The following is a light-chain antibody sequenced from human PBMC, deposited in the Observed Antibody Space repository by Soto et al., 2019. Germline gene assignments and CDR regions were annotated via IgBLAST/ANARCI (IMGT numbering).Light chain of an antibody. Sequence: DIVMTQSPATLSVSPGERATLSCRASQDIDINIAWYQQKPGQSPTLLIYDASTRASGLPARFSGSGSGAAFNRTDSGLQSDDFGVYYCQQYDKWPGRFGQGTLVDTK. CDR1: QDIDIN. V-gene: IGKV3-15*01. J-gene: IGKJ1*01. CDR3: QQYDKWPGR. CDR2: DAS.